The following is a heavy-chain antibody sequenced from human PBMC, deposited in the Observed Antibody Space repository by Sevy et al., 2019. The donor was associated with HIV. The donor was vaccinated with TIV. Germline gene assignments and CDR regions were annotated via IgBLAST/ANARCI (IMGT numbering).Heavy chain of an antibody. CDR3: ARGNQRYYYDSSGYYAVVSAFDI. Sequence: ASVKVSCKASGYTFTSYDINWVRQATGQGLEWMGWMNPNSGNTGYAQKFQGRGTMTRNTSISTAYMELSSLRSEDTAVYYCARGNQRYYYDSSGYYAVVSAFDIWGQGTMVTVSS. J-gene: IGHJ3*02. V-gene: IGHV1-8*01. CDR2: MNPNSGNT. D-gene: IGHD3-22*01. CDR1: GYTFTSYD.